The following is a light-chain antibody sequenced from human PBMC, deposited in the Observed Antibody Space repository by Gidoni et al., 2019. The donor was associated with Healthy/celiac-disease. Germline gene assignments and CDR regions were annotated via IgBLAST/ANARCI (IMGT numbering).Light chain of an antibody. CDR1: QGISSY. J-gene: IGKJ3*01. CDR2: AAS. CDR3: QQLNSYPRT. V-gene: IGKV1-9*01. Sequence: DIQLTQSPSFLSASVGERVTITCRASQGISSYLAWYQQKPGKAPKLLIYAASTLQSGVPSRFSGSGSGTEFTLTISSLQPEDFATYYCQQLNSYPRTFGPXTKVDIK.